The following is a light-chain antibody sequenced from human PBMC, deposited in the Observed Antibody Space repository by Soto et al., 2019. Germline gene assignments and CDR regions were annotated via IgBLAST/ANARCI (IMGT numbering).Light chain of an antibody. J-gene: IGKJ1*01. Sequence: DIQMTQSPSTLSSSVGDRVTITCRASQSISSWLAWYQQKPGKAPKLLIYDASSLESGVPSSFSGSGSGTEFTLSISSLQPDDVATYYCQQYNSYTWTFGQGTKVEIK. CDR1: QSISSW. CDR2: DAS. V-gene: IGKV1-5*01. CDR3: QQYNSYTWT.